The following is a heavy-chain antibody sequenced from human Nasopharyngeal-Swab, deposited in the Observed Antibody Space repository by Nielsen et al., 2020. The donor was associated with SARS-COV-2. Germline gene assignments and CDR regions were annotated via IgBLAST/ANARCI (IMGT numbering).Heavy chain of an antibody. V-gene: IGHV4-4*02. CDR2: IYHSGST. Sequence: WIRQPPGKGLEWIGEIYHSGSTNYNPSLKSRVTISVDKSKNQFSLKLSSVTAADTAVYYCARESSGWYHDYYYGMDVWGQGTTVTVSS. D-gene: IGHD6-19*01. CDR3: ARESSGWYHDYYYGMDV. J-gene: IGHJ6*02.